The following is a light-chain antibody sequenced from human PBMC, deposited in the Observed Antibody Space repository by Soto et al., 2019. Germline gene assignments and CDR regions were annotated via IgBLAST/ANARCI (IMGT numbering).Light chain of an antibody. CDR3: QQRSNWPPT. J-gene: IGKJ2*01. V-gene: IGKV3-11*01. CDR2: DAS. Sequence: EIVLTQSPATLSLSPGERGTLPCRASQSVSSYLAWYQQKPGQAPRLLIYDASNRATGIPARFSGSGSGTDFTLTISSLEPEDFPVYYCQQRSNWPPTFGQGTKLEIK. CDR1: QSVSSY.